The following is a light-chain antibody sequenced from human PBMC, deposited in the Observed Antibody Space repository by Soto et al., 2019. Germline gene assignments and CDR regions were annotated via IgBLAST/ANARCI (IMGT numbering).Light chain of an antibody. Sequence: DIQMTQSPSTLSASVGDRVTITCRASQGIRTWLAWYQQKPGKAPKLLIYDASSLESGVPSRFSGGGSGAEFTLTISSLQPDDVAVYYCQQYYYTPRTFGQGTKVDIK. CDR1: QGIRTW. J-gene: IGKJ1*01. V-gene: IGKV1-5*01. CDR2: DAS. CDR3: QQYYYTPRT.